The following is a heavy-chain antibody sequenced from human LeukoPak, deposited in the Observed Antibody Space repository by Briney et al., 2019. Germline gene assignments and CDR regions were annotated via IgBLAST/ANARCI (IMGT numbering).Heavy chain of an antibody. D-gene: IGHD4-17*01. CDR3: ASYGDRGWFDP. CDR1: GGSISGYY. Sequence: SETLSLTCTVSGGSISGYYWNWIRQPAGKGLEWIGRIYTTGSTNYNPSLKSRVTISVDTSKNQFSLKLSSVTAADTAVYYCASYGDRGWFDPWGQGTLVTVSS. CDR2: IYTTGST. V-gene: IGHV4-4*07. J-gene: IGHJ5*02.